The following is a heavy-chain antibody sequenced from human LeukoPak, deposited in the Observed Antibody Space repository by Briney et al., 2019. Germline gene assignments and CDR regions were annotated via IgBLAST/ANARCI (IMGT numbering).Heavy chain of an antibody. D-gene: IGHD3-22*01. V-gene: IGHV1-18*01. J-gene: IGHJ3*02. CDR3: ARDRVPFTTRQAFDI. CDR2: ISAYNGNT. Sequence: ASVKVSCKASGYTFTSYGISWVRQAPGQGLEWMGWISAYNGNTNYAQKLQGRVTMTTDTSTSTACMELRSLRSDDTAVYYCARDRVPFTTRQAFDIWGQGTMVTVSS. CDR1: GYTFTSYG.